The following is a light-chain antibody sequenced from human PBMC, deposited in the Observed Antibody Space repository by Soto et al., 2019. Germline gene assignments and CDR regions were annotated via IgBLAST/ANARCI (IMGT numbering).Light chain of an antibody. CDR3: QQTYTNPQT. J-gene: IGKJ1*01. CDR1: QTSATY. CDR2: EAS. V-gene: IGKV1-39*01. Sequence: TQMTQSPSTLSASVGDRVTITCRASQTSATYINWYQQKSGSARRLLIYEASGLQSGVPSRFSGSGSGTHFVLTISNFQPEDSATYFCQQTYTNPQTFGQGTKVDIK.